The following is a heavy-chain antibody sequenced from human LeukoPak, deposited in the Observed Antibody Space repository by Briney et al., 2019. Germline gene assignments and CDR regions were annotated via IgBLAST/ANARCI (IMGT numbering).Heavy chain of an antibody. J-gene: IGHJ4*02. CDR1: GHTFTSYG. CDR2: IPAYNGNT. D-gene: IGHD3-22*01. V-gene: IGHV1-18*01. CDR3: SRVRGVTMKDV. Sequence: GAPVKLSCKASGHTFTSYGISWVRQAPGHGLEWMGWIPAYNGNTNYAQKLQGRVTMTTDTSTSTAYMELRSLRLDATGVYYCSRVRGVTMKDVWGQGTLVTVSS.